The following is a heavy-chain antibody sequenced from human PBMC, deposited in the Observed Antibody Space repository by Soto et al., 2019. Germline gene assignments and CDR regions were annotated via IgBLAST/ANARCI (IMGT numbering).Heavy chain of an antibody. J-gene: IGHJ5*02. V-gene: IGHV1-18*01. D-gene: IGHD3-10*01. CDR1: GYTFTSYG. Sequence: ASVKVSCKDSGYTFTSYGISWVRQAPGQGLEWMGWISAYNGNTNYAQKFQGRVTMTRDTSTSTVYMELSSLRSEDTAVYYCARAPHYYGSGGPWGQGTLVTVSS. CDR3: ARAPHYYGSGGP. CDR2: ISAYNGNT.